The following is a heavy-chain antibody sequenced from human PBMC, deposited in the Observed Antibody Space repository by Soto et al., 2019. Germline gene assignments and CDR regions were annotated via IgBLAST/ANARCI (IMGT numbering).Heavy chain of an antibody. J-gene: IGHJ6*02. CDR1: GFTFSDYY. Sequence: GGSLRLSCAASGFTFSDYYMSWIRQAPGKGLEWVSYISSSGSTIYYADSVKGRFTISRDNAKNSLYLQMNSLSAEDTAVYYCASSIVPSYYYYGMDVWGQGTTVTVSS. V-gene: IGHV3-11*01. CDR2: ISSSGSTI. D-gene: IGHD1-26*01. CDR3: ASSIVPSYYYYGMDV.